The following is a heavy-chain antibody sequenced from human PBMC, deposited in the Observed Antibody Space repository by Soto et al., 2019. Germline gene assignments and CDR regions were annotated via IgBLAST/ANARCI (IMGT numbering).Heavy chain of an antibody. CDR2: INPSGGST. CDR1: GYTFTSYY. D-gene: IGHD3-3*01. Sequence: QVQLVQSGAEVKKPGASVKASCKASGYTFTSYYMHWVRQAPGQGLEWMGIINPSGGSTSYAQKFQGRVTMTRDTSTSTVYMELSSLRSEDTAVYYCPRDLYYDFWSRYYMGWFDPWGQGTLVTVSS. V-gene: IGHV1-46*03. J-gene: IGHJ5*02. CDR3: PRDLYYDFWSRYYMGWFDP.